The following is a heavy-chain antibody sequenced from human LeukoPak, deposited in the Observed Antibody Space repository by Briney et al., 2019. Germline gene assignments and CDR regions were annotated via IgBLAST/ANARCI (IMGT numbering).Heavy chain of an antibody. CDR2: IKQDGSEK. Sequence: PGGSLRLSCAASGFTFSSYWMSWVRQAPGKGLEWVANIKQDGSEKYYVDSVKGRFTISRDNSKNTLYLQMNSLRAEDTVVYYCAKDNRDGDFDYWGQGTLVTVSS. V-gene: IGHV3-7*03. D-gene: IGHD1-14*01. CDR3: AKDNRDGDFDY. CDR1: GFTFSSYW. J-gene: IGHJ4*02.